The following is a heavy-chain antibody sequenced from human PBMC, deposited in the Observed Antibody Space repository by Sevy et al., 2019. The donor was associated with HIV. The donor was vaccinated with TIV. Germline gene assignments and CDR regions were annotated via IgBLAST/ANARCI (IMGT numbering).Heavy chain of an antibody. CDR3: TRWKAAQSIFDY. V-gene: IGHV3-49*04. J-gene: IGHJ4*02. D-gene: IGHD6-13*01. Sequence: GGSLRLSCTASGFTFGDYCMSWVRQAPGKGLEWVAFLKSDVYGGTVDHAASVRGRFVISRDDSKTMAYLQTNDLKTEDTGFYYCTRWKAAQSIFDYWGQGALVTVSS. CDR2: LKSDVYGGTV. CDR1: GFTFGDYC.